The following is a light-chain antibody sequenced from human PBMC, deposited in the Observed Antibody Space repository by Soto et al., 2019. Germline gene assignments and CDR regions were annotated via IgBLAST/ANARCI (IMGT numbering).Light chain of an antibody. V-gene: IGKV3-20*01. CDR3: QQYGSSLRT. CDR1: QSVSSSY. CDR2: DAS. Sequence: ESVLTQSPGTLSLSPGARATLSCRASQSVSSSYLAWDQQKPGQARRLLIYDASSRATGTPDRLSGSGSRTDFTLTINRPGPEEFAVYDVQQYGSSLRTSGQGTKVETK. J-gene: IGKJ1*01.